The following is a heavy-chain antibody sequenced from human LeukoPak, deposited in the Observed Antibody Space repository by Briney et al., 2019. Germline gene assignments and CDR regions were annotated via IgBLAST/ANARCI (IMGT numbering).Heavy chain of an antibody. Sequence: SETLSLTCAVYGGSFNAYYWTWIRQTPGKGLEWIGEINHSGNTNYNPSLESRVTISADTSKNQFSLKLSSVTAADTAVYYCARSTLAARPDWFDPWGQGTLVTVSS. J-gene: IGHJ5*02. CDR3: ARSTLAARPDWFDP. V-gene: IGHV4-34*01. D-gene: IGHD6-6*01. CDR1: GGSFNAYY. CDR2: INHSGNT.